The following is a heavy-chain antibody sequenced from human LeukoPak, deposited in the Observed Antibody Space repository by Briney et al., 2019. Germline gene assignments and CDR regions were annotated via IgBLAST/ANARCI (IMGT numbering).Heavy chain of an antibody. CDR1: GSIFTSYW. D-gene: IGHD6-13*01. CDR3: ACRDLTSTWSFP. CDR2: IYTSDLRG. J-gene: IGHJ5*02. V-gene: IGHV5-51*01. Sequence: GASLEISCQCFGSIFTSYWIGWARPLRGKGMERRGVIYTSDLRGRYNPALQGQVTISVDKYMNTAYLQWVSLRASDSAMYYCACRDLTSTWSFPGCQGTLVTVSA.